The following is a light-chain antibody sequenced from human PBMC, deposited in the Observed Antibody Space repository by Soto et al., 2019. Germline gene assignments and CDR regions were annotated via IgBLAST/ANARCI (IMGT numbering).Light chain of an antibody. CDR1: SDDIAYYNY. CDR3: SSYTTISTLV. V-gene: IGLV2-14*01. CDR2: AVT. Sequence: QSALTQPASVSGSPGQSITISCTGTSDDIAYYNYVSWYQHHPGKAPKLIIYAVTNRPSGVSNRFSGSKSANTASLTISGLQADDEAHYYCSSYTTISTLVFGPGTKVTVL. J-gene: IGLJ1*01.